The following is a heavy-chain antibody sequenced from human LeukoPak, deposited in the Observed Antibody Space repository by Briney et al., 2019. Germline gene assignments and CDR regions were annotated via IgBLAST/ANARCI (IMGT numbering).Heavy chain of an antibody. J-gene: IGHJ3*02. V-gene: IGHV5-51*01. Sequence: GESLKISCKGSGYSFTSYWIGWVRQMPGKGLEWMGIIYPGDSDTRYSPSFQGQVTISADKSISTAYLQWSSLKASDTAMYYCARQENYDILTGAGEAFDIWGQGTMVTVSS. CDR2: IYPGDSDT. CDR1: GYSFTSYW. D-gene: IGHD3-9*01. CDR3: ARQENYDILTGAGEAFDI.